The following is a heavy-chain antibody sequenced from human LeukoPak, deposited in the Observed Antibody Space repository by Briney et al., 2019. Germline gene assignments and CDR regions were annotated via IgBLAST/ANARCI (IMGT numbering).Heavy chain of an antibody. Sequence: GGSLRLSCVASGFTFSSHWMQWVRQVPGKGLVWVTRIDYEGGTTNYADSVEARFTISRDNARNTLYLQMNSLRAADTAIYYCARNNWGIDYWGLGTMVTVSS. D-gene: IGHD1/OR15-1a*01. CDR1: GFTFSSHW. CDR2: IDYEGGTT. V-gene: IGHV3-74*01. CDR3: ARNNWGIDY. J-gene: IGHJ4*01.